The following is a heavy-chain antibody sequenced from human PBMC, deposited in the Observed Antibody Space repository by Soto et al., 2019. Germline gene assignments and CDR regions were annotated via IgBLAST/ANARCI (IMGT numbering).Heavy chain of an antibody. CDR3: ARGIEAHNWNYGFPLPYYSHGVDV. Sequence: QVQLVQSGAEVKKPGASVKVSCKASGYTFTDYYMHWVRQAPGQGLEWMGWINPNSGGTNFAQKFQDWVTMTRDTSISTAYMELSRLRSDDTAVYYCARGIEAHNWNYGFPLPYYSHGVDVWGQGTTVIVSS. CDR2: INPNSGGT. CDR1: GYTFTDYY. J-gene: IGHJ6*02. D-gene: IGHD1-7*01. V-gene: IGHV1-2*04.